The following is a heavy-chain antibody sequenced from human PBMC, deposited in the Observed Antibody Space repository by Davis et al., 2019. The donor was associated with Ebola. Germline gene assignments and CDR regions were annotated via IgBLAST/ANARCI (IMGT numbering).Heavy chain of an antibody. J-gene: IGHJ6*02. CDR3: ASRKDSGYDSLYYYYGMDV. Sequence: MPGGSLRLSCAVYGGSFSGYYWSWIRQPPGKGLEWIGEINHSGSTNYNPSLKSRVTISVDTSKNQFSLKLSSVTAADTAVYYCASRKDSGYDSLYYYYGMDVWGQGTTVTVSS. CDR2: INHSGST. V-gene: IGHV4-34*01. CDR1: GGSFSGYY. D-gene: IGHD5-12*01.